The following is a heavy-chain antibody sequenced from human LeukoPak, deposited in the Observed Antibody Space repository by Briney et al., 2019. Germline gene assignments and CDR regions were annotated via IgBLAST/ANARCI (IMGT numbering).Heavy chain of an antibody. D-gene: IGHD2-2*01. Sequence: SVKVSCKASGGTFSSYSISWVRQAPGQGLEWMGRIIPILNIADYAQNFQGRVTITADKSTTTAYMELSSLRSEDTAVYYCARETASQPLRIDYWGHGTLVTVSS. V-gene: IGHV1-69*04. J-gene: IGHJ4*01. CDR1: GGTFSSYS. CDR2: IIPILNIA. CDR3: ARETASQPLRIDY.